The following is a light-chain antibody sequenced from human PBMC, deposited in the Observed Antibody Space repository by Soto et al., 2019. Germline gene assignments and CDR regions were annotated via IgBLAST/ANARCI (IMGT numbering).Light chain of an antibody. CDR1: QNVKTR. Sequence: EKVMTQSPATLSVPPGERATLSCRASQNVKTRLAWYQQKPGQALRLLIYAAFTRATGIPARFSGSASGTEFTLTISSLQSEDFAVYYCQQYDEWPLTFGGGTKVEIK. J-gene: IGKJ4*01. CDR3: QQYDEWPLT. CDR2: AAF. V-gene: IGKV3-15*01.